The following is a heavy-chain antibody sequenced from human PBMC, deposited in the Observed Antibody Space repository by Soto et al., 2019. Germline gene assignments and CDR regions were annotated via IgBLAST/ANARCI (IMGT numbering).Heavy chain of an antibody. CDR1: GGSISSGGYY. V-gene: IGHV4-31*03. CDR3: ARLSSSGWPIDS. D-gene: IGHD6-19*01. J-gene: IGHJ4*02. CDR2: TYYSENT. Sequence: SETLSLTCTVSGGSISSGGYYWNWIRQHPGKGLEWIGYTYYSENTYYNPSLNSRITISADTSKNQFSLKLSSVTAADTAVYYCARLSSSGWPIDSWGQGTLVTVSS.